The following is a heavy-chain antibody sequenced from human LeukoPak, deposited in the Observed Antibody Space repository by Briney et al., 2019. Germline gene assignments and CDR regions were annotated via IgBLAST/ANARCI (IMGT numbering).Heavy chain of an antibody. D-gene: IGHD3-22*01. CDR1: GGSFRGYY. CDR3: ARGHPRSTYYYDSSGRGDY. CDR2: INHSGST. Sequence: SETLSLTCAVYGGSFRGYYWSWIRQPPGKGLEWIGEINHSGSTNYNPSLKSRVTIPVDTSKNQFSLKLSSVTAADTAVYYCARGHPRSTYYYDSSGRGDYWGQGTLVTVSS. V-gene: IGHV4-34*01. J-gene: IGHJ4*02.